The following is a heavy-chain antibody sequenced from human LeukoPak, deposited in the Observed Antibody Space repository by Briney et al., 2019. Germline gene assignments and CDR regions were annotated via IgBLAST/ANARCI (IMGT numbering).Heavy chain of an antibody. D-gene: IGHD3-10*01. V-gene: IGHV3-30*18. CDR1: EFTFSSYA. CDR3: AKAPYYYGSGRYYYYYMDV. Sequence: PGGSLRLSCAASEFTFSSYAMHWVRQAPGKGLEWVAVILYDGSNKKYADSVKGRFTISRDNSENTLYLQMNSLRAEDTAVYYCAKAPYYYGSGRYYYYYMDVWGKGTTVTISS. J-gene: IGHJ6*03. CDR2: ILYDGSNK.